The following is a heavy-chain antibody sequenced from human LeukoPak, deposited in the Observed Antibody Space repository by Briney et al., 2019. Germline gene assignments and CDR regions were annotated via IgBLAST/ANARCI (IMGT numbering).Heavy chain of an antibody. V-gene: IGHV1-3*01. CDR3: ARGQYDYVWGSYRYGLFDY. J-gene: IGHJ4*02. CDR1: GYTFTGYY. Sequence: ASVKVSCKASGYTFTGYYMHWVRQAPGQGLEWMGWINAGNGNTKYSQKFQGRVTITRDTSASTAYMELSSLRSEDTAVYYCARGQYDYVWGSYRYGLFDYWGQGTLVTVSS. CDR2: INAGNGNT. D-gene: IGHD3-16*02.